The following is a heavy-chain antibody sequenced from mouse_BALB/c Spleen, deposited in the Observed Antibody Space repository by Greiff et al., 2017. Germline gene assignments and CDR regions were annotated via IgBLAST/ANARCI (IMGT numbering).Heavy chain of an antibody. D-gene: IGHD2-4*01. J-gene: IGHJ1*01. V-gene: IGHV2-9-2*01. CDR1: GFSLTSYD. CDR3: VRDRVITRNFDV. CDR2: IWTGGGT. Sequence: VHLVESGPGLVAPSQSLSITCTVSGFSLTSYDISWIRQPPGKGLEWLGVIWTGGGTNYNSAFMSRLSISKDNSKSQVFLKMNSLQTDDTAIYYCVRDRVITRNFDVWGAGTTVTVSS.